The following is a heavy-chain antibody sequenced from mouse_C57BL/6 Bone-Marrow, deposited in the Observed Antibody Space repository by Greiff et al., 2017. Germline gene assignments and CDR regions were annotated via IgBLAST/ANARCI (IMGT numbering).Heavy chain of an antibody. J-gene: IGHJ3*01. CDR3: APLQAWFAY. Sequence: QVQLQQPGAELVKPGASVKLSCKASGYTFTSYWMQWVKQRPGQGLEWIGEIDPSDSYTTYNQKFKGKATLTVDTSSSTAYMQLSSLTSEDSAVYYCAPLQAWFAYWGQGTLVTVSA. D-gene: IGHD6-1*01. CDR2: IDPSDSYT. CDR1: GYTFTSYW. V-gene: IGHV1-50*01.